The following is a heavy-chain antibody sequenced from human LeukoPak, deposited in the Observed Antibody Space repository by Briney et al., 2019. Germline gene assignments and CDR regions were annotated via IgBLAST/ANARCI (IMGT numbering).Heavy chain of an antibody. CDR2: IYYTGST. CDR3: ARLDRSGYEMGGTWFDP. CDR1: SGSVSSYY. J-gene: IGHJ5*02. V-gene: IGHV4-59*08. Sequence: PSETLSLTCLVSSGSVSSYYWTWIRQPPGKGLEWIGYIYYTGSTNSNPSLKSRVTVSVDTSKNQFSLKLSSMTAADTAVYYCARLDRSGYEMGGTWFDPWGQGTLVTVSS. D-gene: IGHD3-22*01.